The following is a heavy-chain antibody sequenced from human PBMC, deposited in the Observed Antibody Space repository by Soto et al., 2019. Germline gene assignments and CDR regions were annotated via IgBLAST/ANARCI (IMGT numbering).Heavy chain of an antibody. J-gene: IGHJ4*02. D-gene: IGHD3-22*01. CDR2: IYWNDDK. V-gene: IGHV2-5*01. CDR1: GFSLSTSGVG. Sequence: QITLKESGPTLVNPTQTLTLTCTFSGFSLSTSGVGVGWIRQPPGKALEWLALIYWNDDKRYSPSLKSRLTITKDTSKNQVVLTMTNMDPVDTATYYCAHRGALDSSGYNYFDYWGQGTLVTVSS. CDR3: AHRGALDSSGYNYFDY.